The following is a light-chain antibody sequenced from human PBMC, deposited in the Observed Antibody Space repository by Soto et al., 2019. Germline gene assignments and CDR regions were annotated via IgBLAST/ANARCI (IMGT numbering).Light chain of an antibody. J-gene: IGKJ1*01. Sequence: EIVMTQSPASLSVSPGERATISCRASQSVSTNLNWYQKRPGQAPRLLIYAASTRPTGIPARFSGSGSGTDFTLTISSLQSEDFAIYYCQQYNNWPRTFAQGTKLEIK. V-gene: IGKV3-15*01. CDR1: QSVSTN. CDR2: AAS. CDR3: QQYNNWPRT.